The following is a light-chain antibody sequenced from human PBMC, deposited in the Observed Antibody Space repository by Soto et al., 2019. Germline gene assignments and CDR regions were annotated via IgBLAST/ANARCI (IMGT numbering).Light chain of an antibody. V-gene: IGKV1-33*01. CDR2: DAS. Sequence: DIQMTQSPSSLSASVGDRVTITCQASQDISNYLNWYQQKPGKAPRLLIYDASNLETGVTSKFRGSGSGTHFTFTISSLQPEHMSRYYCPQYLNRPIITVGPRTKVDIK. CDR3: PQYLNRPIIT. J-gene: IGKJ3*01. CDR1: QDISNY.